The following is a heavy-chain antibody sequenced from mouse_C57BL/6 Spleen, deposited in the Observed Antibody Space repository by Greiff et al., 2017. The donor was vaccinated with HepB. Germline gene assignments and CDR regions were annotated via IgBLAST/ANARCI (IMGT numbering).Heavy chain of an antibody. D-gene: IGHD2-1*01. CDR3: AREDGNYAFDY. Sequence: VQLQQSGAELARPGASVKLSCKASGYTFTSYGISWVKQRTGQGLEWIGEIYPRSGNTYYNEKFKGKATLTADKSSSTAYMVLRSLTSEDSAVYFCAREDGNYAFDYWGQGTTLTVSS. CDR1: GYTFTSYG. J-gene: IGHJ2*01. V-gene: IGHV1-81*01. CDR2: IYPRSGNT.